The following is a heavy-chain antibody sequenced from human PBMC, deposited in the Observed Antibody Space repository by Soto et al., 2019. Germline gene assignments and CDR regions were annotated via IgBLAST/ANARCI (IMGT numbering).Heavy chain of an antibody. V-gene: IGHV3-23*01. D-gene: IGHD3-3*01. CDR3: AKWSYLDY. J-gene: IGHJ4*02. CDR2: ISGSDGKT. CDR1: GFSFASFA. Sequence: GGSLRLSCTTSGFSFASFAMAWVRQAPGKGLEWVATISGSDGKTYYADSVKGRFSISRDTSRNTLYLQMNSLRADDTAIYYCAKWSYLDYWGQGTRVTVSS.